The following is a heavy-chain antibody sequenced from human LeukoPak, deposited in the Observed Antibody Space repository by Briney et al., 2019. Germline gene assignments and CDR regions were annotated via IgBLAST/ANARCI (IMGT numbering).Heavy chain of an antibody. Sequence: ASVKVSCKASGYTFTGYYMHWVRQAPGQGLEWMGWINPNSGGTNYAQKFQGRVTMTRDTSISTAYMELSRLRSDDTAVYYCARDPPNIVVVPAAPSGWFDPWGQGTLITVSS. CDR2: INPNSGGT. V-gene: IGHV1-2*02. J-gene: IGHJ5*02. D-gene: IGHD2-2*01. CDR3: ARDPPNIVVVPAAPSGWFDP. CDR1: GYTFTGYY.